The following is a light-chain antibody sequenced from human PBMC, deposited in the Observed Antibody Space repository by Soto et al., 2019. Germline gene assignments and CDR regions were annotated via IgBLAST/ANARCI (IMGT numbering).Light chain of an antibody. V-gene: IGKV3-20*01. CDR1: QSVGRNF. J-gene: IGKJ4*01. CDR3: HQYAASPLT. CDR2: GAS. Sequence: EIVLTQSPGTLSLSPGESTTLSCRASQSVGRNFLAWYQQKPGRAPRLLIHGASYRATGVPDRFGGSGSETDFTLTISRLEPEDVAVYYCHQYAASPLTFGGGTKVEIK.